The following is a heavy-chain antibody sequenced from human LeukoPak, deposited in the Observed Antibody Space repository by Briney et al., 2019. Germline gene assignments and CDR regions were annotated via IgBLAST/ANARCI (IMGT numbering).Heavy chain of an antibody. D-gene: IGHD2-2*01. V-gene: IGHV1-2*02. CDR1: GYTFTSYD. Sequence: ASVKASCKASGYTFTSYDINWVRQATGQGLEWMGWINPNSGGTNYAQKFQGRVTMTRDTSISTAYMELSRLRSDDTAVYYCARDSRYCSSTSCYFYMDVWGKGTTVTVSS. CDR2: INPNSGGT. CDR3: ARDSRYCSSTSCYFYMDV. J-gene: IGHJ6*03.